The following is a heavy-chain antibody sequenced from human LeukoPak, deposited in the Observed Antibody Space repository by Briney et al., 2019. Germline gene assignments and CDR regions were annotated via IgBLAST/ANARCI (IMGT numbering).Heavy chain of an antibody. CDR2: IIPILGIA. J-gene: IGHJ5*02. CDR1: GGTFSSYA. D-gene: IGHD2-21*02. CDR3: ARGVDGGNSGWFDP. V-gene: IGHV1-69*04. Sequence: SVKVSCKASGGTFSSYAISWVRQAPGQGLEWMGRIIPILGIANYAQKFQGRVTITADKSTSTAYMELSSLRSEDTAVYYCARGVDGGNSGWFDPWGQGTLVTVSS.